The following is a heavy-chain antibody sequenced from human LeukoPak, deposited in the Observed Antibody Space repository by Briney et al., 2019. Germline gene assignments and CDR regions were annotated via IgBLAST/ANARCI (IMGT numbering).Heavy chain of an antibody. V-gene: IGHV3-74*01. CDR2: FNSDGITT. J-gene: IGHJ4*02. Sequence: GGSLRLSCAASGFTFSSYWMHWVRQAPGKGLVWVSRFNSDGITTSYAASVKGRFTISRDNAKNTLYLQMNSLRAEDTAVYYCAKTRPLDSSSWSHGDYWGQGTLVTVSS. CDR1: GFTFSSYW. CDR3: AKTRPLDSSSWSHGDY. D-gene: IGHD6-13*01.